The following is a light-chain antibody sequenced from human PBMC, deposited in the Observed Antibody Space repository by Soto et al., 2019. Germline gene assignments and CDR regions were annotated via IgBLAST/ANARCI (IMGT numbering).Light chain of an antibody. J-gene: IGKJ5*01. V-gene: IGKV1-33*01. CDR3: QQYDNLLPIT. Sequence: IQMTQSPSSLSASVGDRVTITCQASQDIAKNLNWYQQKPGKAPKLLIYDASSLQTGVPSRFSGNGSATHSTFTISSLQSDDIAHYYCQQYDNLLPITFGQGTRLEIK. CDR1: QDIAKN. CDR2: DAS.